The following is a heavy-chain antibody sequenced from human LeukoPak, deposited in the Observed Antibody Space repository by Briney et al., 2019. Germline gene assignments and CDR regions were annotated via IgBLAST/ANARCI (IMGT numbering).Heavy chain of an antibody. CDR2: INPSGGST. J-gene: IGHJ4*02. V-gene: IGHV1-46*01. D-gene: IGHD3-22*01. Sequence: ASVKVSCKASGYTFTGYYMHWVRQAPGQGLEWMGMINPSGGSTNYAQTFQGRVTMTRDMSTSTVYMELSSLRSEDTAVYYCARVHHYFDIAFDYWGQGTLVTVSS. CDR1: GYTFTGYY. CDR3: ARVHHYFDIAFDY.